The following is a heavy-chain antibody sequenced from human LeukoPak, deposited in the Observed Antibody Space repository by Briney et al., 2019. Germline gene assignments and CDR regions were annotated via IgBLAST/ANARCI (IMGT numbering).Heavy chain of an antibody. D-gene: IGHD6-19*01. Sequence: PSETLSLTCTVSGGCISSYYWSWIRQPPGKGLEWIGYIYYSGSTNYNPSLKSRVTISVDTSKNQFSLKLSSVTAADTAVYYCAREDSSGWPHRTTRMDVWGQGTTVTVSS. V-gene: IGHV4-59*12. CDR1: GGCISSYY. CDR3: AREDSSGWPHRTTRMDV. J-gene: IGHJ6*02. CDR2: IYYSGST.